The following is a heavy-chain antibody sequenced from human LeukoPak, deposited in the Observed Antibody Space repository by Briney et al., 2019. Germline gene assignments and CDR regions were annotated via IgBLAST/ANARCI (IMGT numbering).Heavy chain of an antibody. CDR3: ARESFLFAGRGGHFDY. CDR1: GFIFSSYD. J-gene: IGHJ4*02. D-gene: IGHD6-13*01. Sequence: GGSLRLSCAASGFIFSSYDFNWVRQAPGKGLEGISYISPSGTTMHYADSEKGRFTISKDNAKNSVYLQMNSLRVEATGLYYCARESFLFAGRGGHFDYWGQGTLVTVSS. V-gene: IGHV3-48*03. CDR2: ISPSGTTM.